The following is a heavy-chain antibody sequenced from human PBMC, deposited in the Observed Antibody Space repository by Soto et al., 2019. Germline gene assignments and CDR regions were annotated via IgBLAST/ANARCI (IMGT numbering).Heavy chain of an antibody. CDR3: ARLDWNHIDY. Sequence: SETLSLTCTVSGGSISSYYWSWIRQPPGKGLEWIGSVAYSGSTYYNPSLKSRVTISVDTSKNQFSLKLSSVTAADTAVYYCARLDWNHIDYWGQGTLVTVSS. CDR1: GGSISSYY. V-gene: IGHV4-59*08. CDR2: VAYSGST. D-gene: IGHD1-1*01. J-gene: IGHJ4*02.